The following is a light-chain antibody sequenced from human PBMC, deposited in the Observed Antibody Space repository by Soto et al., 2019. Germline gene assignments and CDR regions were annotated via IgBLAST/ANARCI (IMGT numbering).Light chain of an antibody. CDR2: GAS. CDR1: QSVSNN. V-gene: IGKV3D-15*01. CDR3: QQYSVWPLI. Sequence: EIVLTQSPATLSVSPGERAALSCRASQSVSNNLAWYQQKPGQPPRLLIFGASTRATGIPARFSGSGSEAEFALTISTRQSEDFAVYYCQQYSVWPLIFGGGTKVEIK. J-gene: IGKJ4*01.